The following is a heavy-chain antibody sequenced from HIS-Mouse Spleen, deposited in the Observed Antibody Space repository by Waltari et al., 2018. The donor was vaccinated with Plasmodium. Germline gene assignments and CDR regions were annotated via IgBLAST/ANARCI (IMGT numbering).Heavy chain of an antibody. CDR2: IKQDGSEK. V-gene: IGHV3-7*01. J-gene: IGHJ2*01. D-gene: IGHD6-13*01. CDR1: GFPFCSYG. Sequence: EVQLVESGGGLVQPGGSLSLSCAASGFPFCSYGMSWVRQAPGKGLEWVANIKQDGSEKYYVDSVKGRFTISRDNAKNSLYLQMNSLRAEDTAVYYCASSWYWYFDLWGRGTLVTVSS. CDR3: ASSWYWYFDL.